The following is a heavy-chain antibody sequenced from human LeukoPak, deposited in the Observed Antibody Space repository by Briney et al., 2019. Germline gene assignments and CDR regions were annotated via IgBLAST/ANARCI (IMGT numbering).Heavy chain of an antibody. CDR1: GYIFTGYY. J-gene: IGHJ5*02. D-gene: IGHD3-16*01. Sequence: GASVKVPCKASGYIFTGYYIHWVRQARGQGLEWMGWVNPNSGDINSAQKFRGRVTMTRDTSNSTAYMELNRLTSDDTAVYYCARDWGASNWYDHWGQGTLVTVSS. CDR3: ARDWGASNWYDH. V-gene: IGHV1-2*02. CDR2: VNPNSGDI.